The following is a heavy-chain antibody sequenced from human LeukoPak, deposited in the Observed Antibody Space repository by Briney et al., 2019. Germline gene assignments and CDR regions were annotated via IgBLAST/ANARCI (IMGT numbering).Heavy chain of an antibody. D-gene: IGHD2-2*01. V-gene: IGHV4-38-2*01. J-gene: IGHJ4*02. CDR1: GYSISSGYY. CDR3: ASRYCSSTSCPYYFDY. CDR2: IYHSGST. Sequence: PSETLSLTCAVSGYSISSGYYWGWIRQPPGKGLEWIGSIYHSGSTYYNPSLKSRVTISVDTSKNQSSLKLSSVTAADTAVYYCASRYCSSTSCPYYFDYWGQGTLVTVSS.